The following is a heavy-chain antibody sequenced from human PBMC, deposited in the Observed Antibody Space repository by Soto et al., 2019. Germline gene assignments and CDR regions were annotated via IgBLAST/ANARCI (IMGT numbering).Heavy chain of an antibody. Sequence: QVQLVQSGAEVKKPGSSVKISCRASGDTFSSYTVNWLRQAPGRGLEWMGRIIPVLGTTDYAQTFRGRLSITADKSSHTINXXLGSLRSEDTAVYYCARRRYCGYDCYHKHYYGMDVWGQGTTVTVAS. CDR2: IIPVLGTT. CDR1: GDTFSSYT. V-gene: IGHV1-69*08. CDR3: ARRRYCGYDCYHKHYYGMDV. D-gene: IGHD2-21*01. J-gene: IGHJ6*02.